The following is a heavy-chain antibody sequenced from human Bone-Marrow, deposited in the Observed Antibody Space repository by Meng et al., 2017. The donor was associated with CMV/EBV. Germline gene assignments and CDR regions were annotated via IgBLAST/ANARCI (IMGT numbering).Heavy chain of an antibody. V-gene: IGHV1-2*02. Sequence: ASVKVSCKTSGYSFTAYHIHWVRQAPGQGLEWMGWISPYSVGTNYAQKFQGRVTMTRDTSISTTYMELSRLRSDDTAVYYCARDRTDYYDSTFYYPNWFDPWGQGTLVTVSS. CDR1: GYSFTAYH. J-gene: IGHJ5*02. CDR3: ARDRTDYYDSTFYYPNWFDP. D-gene: IGHD3-22*01. CDR2: ISPYSVGT.